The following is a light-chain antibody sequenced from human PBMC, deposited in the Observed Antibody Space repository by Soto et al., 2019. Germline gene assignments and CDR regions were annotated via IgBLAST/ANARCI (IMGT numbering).Light chain of an antibody. V-gene: IGKV1-5*01. J-gene: IGKJ1*01. CDR2: DAS. CDR3: QQYSSYWT. CDR1: QTINSW. Sequence: DIQMTQSPSTLSASVGDRVTITCRASQTINSWLAWYQQKPGKAPRLLIYDASSMESGVPSRFSGSGSGTEFTLTISSLQPDDFATYYCQQYSSYWTFGQGTKVDSK.